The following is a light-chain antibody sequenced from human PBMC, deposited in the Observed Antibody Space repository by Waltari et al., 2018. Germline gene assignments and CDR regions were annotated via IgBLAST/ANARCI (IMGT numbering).Light chain of an antibody. CDR2: GAS. V-gene: IGKV3-20*01. CDR1: QSVSNSY. J-gene: IGKJ3*01. CDR3: QQYGSSPLLT. Sequence: EIVLTQSPGTLPLSPGERATLSCRASQSVSNSYLAWYQQKPGQTPRLLIYGASSRATGIPDRFSGSGSGTDFTLTISRLEPEDFAVYYCQQYGSSPLLTFGPGTKVEVK.